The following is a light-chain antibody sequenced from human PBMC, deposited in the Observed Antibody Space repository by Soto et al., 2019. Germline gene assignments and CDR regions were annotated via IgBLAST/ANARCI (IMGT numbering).Light chain of an antibody. J-gene: IGKJ3*01. Sequence: EIVMTQSPGTLSVSPGERATLSCRSSQSVRSNLAWYQQKPGQAPRLLIYEASTRATGIPARFSGSGSGTEFTLTISSLQSEDFAVYHCQQYNNWPPFTCGPGTKVDIK. V-gene: IGKV3-15*01. CDR3: QQYNNWPPFT. CDR1: QSVRSN. CDR2: EAS.